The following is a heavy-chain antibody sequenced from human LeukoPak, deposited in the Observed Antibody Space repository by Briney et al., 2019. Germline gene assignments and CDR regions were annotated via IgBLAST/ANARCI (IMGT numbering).Heavy chain of an antibody. J-gene: IGHJ4*02. V-gene: IGHV1-58*01. Sequence: GTSGKVSCKASGFTFTSSAVQWVRQPRGQRLEWIGLLVVGSGNTNYAQKFQERVTITRDMSTSTAYMGLSSLRSEDTAVYYCAASPDYYDSSGYSYYFDYWGQGTLVTVSS. CDR3: AASPDYYDSSGYSYYFDY. D-gene: IGHD3-22*01. CDR2: LVVGSGNT. CDR1: GFTFTSSA.